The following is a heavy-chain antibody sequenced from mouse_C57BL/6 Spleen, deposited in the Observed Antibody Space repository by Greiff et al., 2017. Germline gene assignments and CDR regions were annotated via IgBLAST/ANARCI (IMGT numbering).Heavy chain of an antibody. V-gene: IGHV5-9-1*02. D-gene: IGHD2-1*01. J-gene: IGHJ4*01. CDR3: TSIYYGIYAMDY. CDR1: GFTFSSYA. CDR2: ISSGGDYI. Sequence: EVNVVESGEGLVKPGGSLKLSCAASGFTFSSYAMSWVRQTPEKRLEWVAYISSGGDYIYYADTVKGRFTISRDNARNTLYLQMSSLKSEDTAMYYCTSIYYGIYAMDYWGQGTSVTVSS.